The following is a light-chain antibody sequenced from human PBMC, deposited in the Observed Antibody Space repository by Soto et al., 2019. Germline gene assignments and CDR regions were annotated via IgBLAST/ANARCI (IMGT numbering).Light chain of an antibody. V-gene: IGKV3-20*01. J-gene: IGKJ1*01. CDR2: GAS. CDR3: QEYGSSGT. Sequence: DIVLTQSPGTLSLSPGERATLSCRASQSVSNNYLAWYQQKPGQAPRLLIYGASNRATSIPDRFSSSGSGTDFTLTISRLEAEDFAVYYCQEYGSSGTCGQGTKVYIK. CDR1: QSVSNNY.